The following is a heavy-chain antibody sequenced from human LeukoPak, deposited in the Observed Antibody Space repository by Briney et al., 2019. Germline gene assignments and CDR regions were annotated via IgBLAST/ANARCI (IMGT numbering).Heavy chain of an antibody. V-gene: IGHV3-66*01. CDR2: IYRGGST. Sequence: PGGSLRLSCAASGFTVRSNYMSWVRQAPGKGLEWVSVIYRGGSTYYADSVKGRFTISRDNAKNTLYLQMNSLRAEDTAVYYCARSEAVAWSFDLWGRGTLVTVSS. CDR3: ARSEAVAWSFDL. J-gene: IGHJ2*01. CDR1: GFTVRSNY. D-gene: IGHD6-19*01.